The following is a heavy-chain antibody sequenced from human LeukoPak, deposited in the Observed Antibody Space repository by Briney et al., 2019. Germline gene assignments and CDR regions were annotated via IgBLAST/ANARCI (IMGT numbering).Heavy chain of an antibody. V-gene: IGHV1-18*01. CDR1: GYTFISYG. J-gene: IGHJ6*03. Sequence: ASVKVSCKASGYTFISYGISWVRQAPGQGLEWMGWISVYNGNANYAQNVQGRVSLTTDTSASTAYMELRSLRSDDTAVYYCARVPYKWLRSGGLYYYYMDVWGKGTTVTISS. D-gene: IGHD5-12*01. CDR2: ISVYNGNA. CDR3: ARVPYKWLRSGGLYYYYMDV.